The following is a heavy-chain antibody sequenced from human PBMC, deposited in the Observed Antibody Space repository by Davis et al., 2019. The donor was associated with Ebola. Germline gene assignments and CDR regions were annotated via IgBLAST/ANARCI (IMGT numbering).Heavy chain of an antibody. CDR2: INVDGT. CDR1: AFTFSNYA. Sequence: PGGSLRLSCAASAFTFSNYAMSWVRQAPGKGLEWVSAINVDGTYYADSVKGRFTISRDNSKNTLYLQMNSLRVEDTAVYYCAKRSLDGYIDYWGQGTLVTVSS. V-gene: IGHV3-23*01. D-gene: IGHD5-24*01. CDR3: AKRSLDGYIDY. J-gene: IGHJ4*02.